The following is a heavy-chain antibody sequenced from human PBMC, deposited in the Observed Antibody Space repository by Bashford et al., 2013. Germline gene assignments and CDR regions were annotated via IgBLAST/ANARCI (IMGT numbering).Heavy chain of an antibody. Sequence: SETLSLTCTVSGGSVSSGSYYWSWIRQPPGKGLEWIGYIYYSGSTNYNPSLKSRVTISVDTSKNQFSLKLSSVTAADTAVYYCARVNRFSRAGTSEGRITFDYWGQGTPGHRSPQ. CDR2: IYYSGST. V-gene: IGHV4-61*01. J-gene: IGHJ4*02. CDR1: GGSVSSGSYY. CDR3: ARVNRFSRAGTSEGRITFDY. D-gene: IGHD6-19*01.